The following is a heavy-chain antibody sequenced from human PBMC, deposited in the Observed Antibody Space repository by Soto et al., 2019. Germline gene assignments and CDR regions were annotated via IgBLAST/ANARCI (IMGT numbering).Heavy chain of an antibody. CDR1: GGSISSSSYY. D-gene: IGHD6-13*01. J-gene: IGHJ5*02. Sequence: SETLSLTCTVSGGSISSSSYYWGWIRQPPGKGLEWIGSIYYSGSTYYNPSLKSRVTISVDTSKNQFSLKLSSVTATDTAVYYCAGLAAAGNWFDPSGQGTLVTVST. CDR3: AGLAAAGNWFDP. CDR2: IYYSGST. V-gene: IGHV4-39*01.